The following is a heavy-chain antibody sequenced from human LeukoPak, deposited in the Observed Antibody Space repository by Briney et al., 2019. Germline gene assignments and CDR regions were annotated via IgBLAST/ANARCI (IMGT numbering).Heavy chain of an antibody. J-gene: IGHJ3*02. Sequence: PGGSLRLSCAASGFTFNTYTMNWVRQAPGKGLEWVSYISGSSGIIDYADSVRGRFTISRDNAKNSLYLQMNSLRAEDTAVYYCARVKIAVAGPDAFDIWGQGTMVTASS. CDR2: ISGSSGII. CDR3: ARVKIAVAGPDAFDI. V-gene: IGHV3-48*04. D-gene: IGHD6-19*01. CDR1: GFTFNTYT.